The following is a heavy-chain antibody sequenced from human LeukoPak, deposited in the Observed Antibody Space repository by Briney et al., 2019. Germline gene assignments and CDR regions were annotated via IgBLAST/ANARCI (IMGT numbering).Heavy chain of an antibody. CDR1: GFTFHDFS. D-gene: IGHD3-3*02. CDR2: ISGDGSVP. V-gene: IGHV3-43*02. CDR3: AKGNISISFNFDY. Sequence: PGGTLRLSCAASGFTFHDFSMHWVRQVPGKGLEWVSLISGDGSVPHYADSVKGRFTISRDNNKNSLYLQMHSLSVDDTAFYYCAKGNISISFNFDYCGQGTLVTVSS. J-gene: IGHJ4*02.